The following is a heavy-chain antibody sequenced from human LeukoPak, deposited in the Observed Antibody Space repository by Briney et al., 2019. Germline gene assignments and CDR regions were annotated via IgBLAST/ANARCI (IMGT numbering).Heavy chain of an antibody. V-gene: IGHV3-23*01. CDR2: ISGSGGST. D-gene: IGHD3-10*01. J-gene: IGHJ4*02. CDR3: AKDLGDYYGSGSYGCYFDY. CDR1: GFTFSSYA. Sequence: GGSLRLSCAASGFTFSSYAMSWVRQAPGKGLEWVSAISGSGGSTYYADSVKGRFTISRDNSKNTLYLQMNSLRAEDTAVYFCAKDLGDYYGSGSYGCYFDYWGQGALVTVSS.